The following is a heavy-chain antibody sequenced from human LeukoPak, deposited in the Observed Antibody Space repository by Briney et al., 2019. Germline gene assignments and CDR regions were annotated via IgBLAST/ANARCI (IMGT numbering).Heavy chain of an antibody. D-gene: IGHD4-17*01. J-gene: IGHJ5*02. V-gene: IGHV3-48*03. Sequence: GGSLRLSCAASGFTFSSYEMNWVRQAPGKGLEWVSYISSSGSTIYYADSVKGRFTISRDNAKNSLYLQMNSLRAEDTAVYYCARDIAYGDYLGNWFDPWGQGTLVTVSS. CDR2: ISSSGSTI. CDR3: ARDIAYGDYLGNWFDP. CDR1: GFTFSSYE.